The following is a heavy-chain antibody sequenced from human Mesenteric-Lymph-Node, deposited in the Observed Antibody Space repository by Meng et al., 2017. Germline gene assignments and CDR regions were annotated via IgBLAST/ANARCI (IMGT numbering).Heavy chain of an antibody. Sequence: QVQLGKSGEEVKKPGASVEVACKASGYTFTSYGVSWVRQAPGQGLEWMGWIRNYNGDTKYARKLQGRVTMTTDASTSTAYMELRSLRSDDTAVYYCAKDGGYGDIDHWGQGTLVTVSS. CDR1: GYTFTSYG. J-gene: IGHJ4*02. V-gene: IGHV1-18*04. D-gene: IGHD4-17*01. CDR2: IRNYNGDT. CDR3: AKDGGYGDIDH.